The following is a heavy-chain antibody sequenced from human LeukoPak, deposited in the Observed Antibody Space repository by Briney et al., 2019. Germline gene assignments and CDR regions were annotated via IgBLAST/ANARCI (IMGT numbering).Heavy chain of an antibody. CDR1: GYTFTSYA. D-gene: IGHD3/OR15-3a*01. V-gene: IGHV1-2*02. Sequence: GASVKVSCKASGYTFTSYAMNWVRQAPGQGLEWMGLINPHSGGTNFAQKFQGTFTMTRDTSISTAFMELSSLRSDDTAVYFCARAVPSSTGYYTGDAFDVWGQGTLVTVSS. CDR3: ARAVPSSTGYYTGDAFDV. J-gene: IGHJ3*01. CDR2: INPHSGGT.